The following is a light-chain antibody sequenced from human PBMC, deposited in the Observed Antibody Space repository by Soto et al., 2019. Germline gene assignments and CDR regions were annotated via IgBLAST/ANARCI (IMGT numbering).Light chain of an antibody. J-gene: IGKJ2*01. Sequence: EIVLTQSPGTLSLSPGERATLSCRASQSITSNFLAWYQQKPGQAPRLLIYGASTRAAGVPDRFRASGSGTDVTLTITRLEPEDFAVYYGQQYGRSPLMYTFGQGTKLGVK. CDR1: QSITSNF. V-gene: IGKV3-20*01. CDR2: GAS. CDR3: QQYGRSPLMYT.